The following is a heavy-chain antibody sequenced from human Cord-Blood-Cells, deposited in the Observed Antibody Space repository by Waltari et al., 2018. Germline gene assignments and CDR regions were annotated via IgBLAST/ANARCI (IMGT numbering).Heavy chain of an antibody. Sequence: QVQLQQWGAGLLKPSETLSLTCAVYGGSFSGYSWSWIRQPPGKGLEWIGEINHSGSTNYNPSLKSRVTISVDTSKNQFSLKLSSVTAADTAVYYCARGLAAAPYLFDPWGQGTLVTVSS. CDR3: ARGLAAAPYLFDP. CDR1: GGSFSGYS. CDR2: INHSGST. J-gene: IGHJ5*02. D-gene: IGHD6-25*01. V-gene: IGHV4-34*01.